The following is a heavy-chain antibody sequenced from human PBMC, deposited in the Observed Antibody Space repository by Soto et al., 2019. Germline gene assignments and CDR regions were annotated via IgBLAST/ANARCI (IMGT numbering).Heavy chain of an antibody. CDR3: ARSDSSGYYPDY. CDR1: GGSISSGGYH. CDR2: IYYSGSA. J-gene: IGHJ4*02. Sequence: SETLSLTCTVSGGSISSGGYHWSWIRQHPGKGLEWIGYIYYSGSAYYNPSLKSRVTISVDTSKNQFSLKLSSVTAADTAVYYCARSDSSGYYPDYWGQGTLVTVSS. D-gene: IGHD3-22*01. V-gene: IGHV4-31*03.